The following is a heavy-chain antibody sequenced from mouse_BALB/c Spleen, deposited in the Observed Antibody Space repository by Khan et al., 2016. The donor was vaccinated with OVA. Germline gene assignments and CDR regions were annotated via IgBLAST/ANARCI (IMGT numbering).Heavy chain of an antibody. CDR3: ARSGGFYYGYY. V-gene: IGHV14-3*02. CDR1: GFNIKDTY. Sequence: VQLKESGAELVKPGASVKLSCTASGFNIKDTYMHWVKQRPEQGLEWIGRIDPANGNTKYDPKFQGKATITANTSSNTAYLQLSSLTSEDTAVYYCARSGGFYYGYYWGQGTTLTVSS. D-gene: IGHD1-2*01. J-gene: IGHJ2*01. CDR2: IDPANGNT.